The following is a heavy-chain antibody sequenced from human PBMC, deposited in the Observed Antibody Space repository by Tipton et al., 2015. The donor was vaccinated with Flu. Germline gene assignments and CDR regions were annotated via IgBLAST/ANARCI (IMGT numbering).Heavy chain of an antibody. J-gene: IGHJ5*02. D-gene: IGHD3-10*01. CDR1: GFPFSNFW. Sequence: GSLRLSCAASGFPFSNFWMHWVRQAPGKGLEWVAHIDQNGSQKDYVDSVKGRFTISRDNAKNSLYLQMNSLRPDDTALYYCVRFAGGSWGQGTLVTVSS. CDR3: VRFAGGS. V-gene: IGHV3-7*01. CDR2: IDQNGSQK.